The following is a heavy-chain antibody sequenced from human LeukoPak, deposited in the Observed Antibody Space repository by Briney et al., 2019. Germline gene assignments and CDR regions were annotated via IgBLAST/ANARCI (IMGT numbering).Heavy chain of an antibody. CDR3: ARGIVYGGNTRYFDY. V-gene: IGHV1-69*02. D-gene: IGHD4-23*01. Sequence: SVKVSSKASGGTFSIYTISWVRQAPGQGLEWMGRIIPILGIANYAQKFQGRVTITADKSTSTAYMELSSLRSEDTAVYYCARGIVYGGNTRYFDYWGQGTLVTVSS. J-gene: IGHJ4*02. CDR1: GGTFSIYT. CDR2: IIPILGIA.